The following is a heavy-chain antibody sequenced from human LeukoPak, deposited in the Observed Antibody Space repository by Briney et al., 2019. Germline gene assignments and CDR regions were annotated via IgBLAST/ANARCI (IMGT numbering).Heavy chain of an antibody. CDR2: ISTSSSSI. V-gene: IGHV3-48*03. Sequence: GGSLRLSCAASGFAFNTYEMNWVRQAPGKGLEWVSYISTSSSSIYYADSVKGRFTISRDDAKNSLYLQMNSLRAEDTALYYCARVRSGGSCPDYWGQGTLVTVSS. D-gene: IGHD2-15*01. CDR1: GFAFNTYE. CDR3: ARVRSGGSCPDY. J-gene: IGHJ4*02.